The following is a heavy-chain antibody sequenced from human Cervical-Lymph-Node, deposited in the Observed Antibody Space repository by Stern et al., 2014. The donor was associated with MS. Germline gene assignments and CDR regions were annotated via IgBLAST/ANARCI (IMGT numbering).Heavy chain of an antibody. V-gene: IGHV1-46*01. CDR1: GYTFISYY. CDR3: ACDTAMVTLAHYYGMDI. Sequence: QVQLEQSGTEVKPPGASVKVSCEASGYTFISYYLHWVRQAPGQGLEWLCLLNPSDGSTTYAQNFQGRVAMTTDTSTNTAYMYLFRLTSKDAAVDFCACDTAMVTLAHYYGMDIWGQGTTVTVSS. J-gene: IGHJ6*02. D-gene: IGHD5-18*01. CDR2: LNPSDGST.